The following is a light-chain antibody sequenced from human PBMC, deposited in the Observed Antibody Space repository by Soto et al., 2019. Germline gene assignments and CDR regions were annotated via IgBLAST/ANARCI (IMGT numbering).Light chain of an antibody. CDR2: ANN. Sequence: QSVLTQPPSVSGVPGQRVTISCSGSSSNIGAGYDVHWYQQLPGTAPKLLISANNIRPSGVPDRFSGSKSGTSASLAITGLQAEDEADYYCQSYDSSLGGSGVFGGGTKVTVL. J-gene: IGLJ3*02. V-gene: IGLV1-40*01. CDR3: QSYDSSLGGSGV. CDR1: SSNIGAGYD.